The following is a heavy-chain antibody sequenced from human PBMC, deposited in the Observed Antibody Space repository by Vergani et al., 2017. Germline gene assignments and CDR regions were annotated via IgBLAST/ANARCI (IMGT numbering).Heavy chain of an antibody. CDR1: GYTFTNYP. Sequence: QVQLLQSGSELKKPGASVRISCEASGYTFTNYPLIGVRQAPGQGLEFMGWINTNSGNPTYAPGFTGRFVFSLDTSVSTAYLQISGLKAEDSAVYYCARGRQWRLTEYLYGMDVWGQGTTVTVSS. CDR2: INTNSGNP. J-gene: IGHJ6*02. D-gene: IGHD6-19*01. CDR3: ARGRQWRLTEYLYGMDV. V-gene: IGHV7-4-1*02.